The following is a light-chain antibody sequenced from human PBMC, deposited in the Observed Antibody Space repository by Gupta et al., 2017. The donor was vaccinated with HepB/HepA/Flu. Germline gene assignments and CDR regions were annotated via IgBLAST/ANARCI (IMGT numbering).Light chain of an antibody. CDR2: RNN. J-gene: IGLJ2*01. CDR3: AAWDDSLSGPV. V-gene: IGLV1-47*01. Sequence: QSVLTQPPSASGTPGPRVTISCSGSSSNIGSNYVYWYQQRPGTAPKLLIYRNNQRPSGVRDRFSGSKSGTSASLAISGLRSEDEADYYCAAWDDSLSGPVFGGGTKLTVL. CDR1: SSNIGSNY.